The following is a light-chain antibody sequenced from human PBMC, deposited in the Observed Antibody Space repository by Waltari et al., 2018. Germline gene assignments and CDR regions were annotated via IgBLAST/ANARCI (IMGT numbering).Light chain of an antibody. Sequence: IQLTQSPSSLSASVGDRVTITCRVSQGINNYLAWYQQKPGKAPKLLIYAASTLQSGVPSRLSGSGSGTEFTLTISSLQPEDFATYYCQQLNSYQWTFGQGTKVEIK. CDR3: QQLNSYQWT. J-gene: IGKJ1*01. CDR2: AAS. V-gene: IGKV1-9*01. CDR1: QGINNY.